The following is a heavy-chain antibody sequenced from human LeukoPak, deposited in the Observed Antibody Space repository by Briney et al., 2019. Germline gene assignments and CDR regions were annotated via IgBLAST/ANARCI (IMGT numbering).Heavy chain of an antibody. Sequence: ASVKVSCKASGYTFTGYYMHWVRQAPGQGLEWMGWIHPSTGNPTYAQGFTGRFVFSLDTSVSTTYLQISSLKAEDTAVYYCARAYQRLGELSLPDYWGQGTLVTVSS. D-gene: IGHD3-16*02. CDR3: ARAYQRLGELSLPDY. J-gene: IGHJ4*02. CDR1: GYTFTGYY. CDR2: IHPSTGNP. V-gene: IGHV7-4-1*02.